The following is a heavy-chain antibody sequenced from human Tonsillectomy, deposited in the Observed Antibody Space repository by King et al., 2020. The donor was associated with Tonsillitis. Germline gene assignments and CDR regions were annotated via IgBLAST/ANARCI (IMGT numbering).Heavy chain of an antibody. CDR1: GFTFSGYS. CDR2: ISDNSQNI. Sequence: QLVQSGGDLVQPGGSLRLSCAASGFTFSGYSMNWVRQAPGKGLEWVSYISDNSQNIYYTDSVKGRFTISRDNAKNSLYLQMNNLRVEDTAVYYCARGDLVAASRFDYWGQGILVTVSS. J-gene: IGHJ4*02. V-gene: IGHV3-48*01. D-gene: IGHD2-15*01. CDR3: ARGDLVAASRFDY.